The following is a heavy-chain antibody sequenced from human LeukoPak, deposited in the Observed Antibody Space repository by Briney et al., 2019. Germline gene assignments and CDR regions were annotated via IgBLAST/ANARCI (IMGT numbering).Heavy chain of an antibody. V-gene: IGHV3-11*06. Sequence: GGALRLSCAASGFTFSDYYMSWIRQAPGKGLEWVSSISSSSSYTNYADSVKGRFTISRDNAKNSLYLQMNSLRAEDTAVYYCARFHSSGYPYFDYWGQGTLATVSS. D-gene: IGHD3-22*01. CDR2: ISSSSSYT. CDR1: GFTFSDYY. CDR3: ARFHSSGYPYFDY. J-gene: IGHJ4*02.